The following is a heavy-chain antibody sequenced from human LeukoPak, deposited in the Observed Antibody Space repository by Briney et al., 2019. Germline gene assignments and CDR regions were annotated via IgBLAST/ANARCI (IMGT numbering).Heavy chain of an antibody. Sequence: PGESLKISCRVSGYSFTSYWIGWVRQMPGKGLEWMGIIYPGDSDTRYSPSFQGQVTISADKSISTAYLQWSSLKASDTAMYYCARLSGSGRDYYYYGMDVWGQGTTVAASS. J-gene: IGHJ6*02. D-gene: IGHD3-10*01. CDR1: GYSFTSYW. V-gene: IGHV5-51*01. CDR3: ARLSGSGRDYYYYGMDV. CDR2: IYPGDSDT.